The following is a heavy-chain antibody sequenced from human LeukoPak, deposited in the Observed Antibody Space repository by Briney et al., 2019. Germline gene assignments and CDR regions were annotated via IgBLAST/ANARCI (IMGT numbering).Heavy chain of an antibody. CDR2: ISGSGGST. V-gene: IGHV3-23*01. Sequence: PGGSLRLSCAASGFTFSSYAMSWVRQAPGKGLEWVSAISGSGGSTYYADSVKGRFTISRDNSRNTLYLQMNSLRAEDTAVYYCAKAQLERREDFYFDYWGQGTLVTVSS. CDR1: GFTFSSYA. J-gene: IGHJ4*02. D-gene: IGHD1-1*01. CDR3: AKAQLERREDFYFDY.